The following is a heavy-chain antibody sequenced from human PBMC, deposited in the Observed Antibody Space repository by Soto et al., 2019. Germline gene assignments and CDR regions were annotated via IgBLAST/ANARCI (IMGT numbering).Heavy chain of an antibody. Sequence: GGSLRLSCAASGFTFSDYYMSWIRQAPGKGLEWVSYISSSGSTIYYADSVKGRFTISRDNAKNSLYLQMNSLRAEDTAVYYCASPYSSSWYGPQRSNWFDPWGQGTLVTVSS. CDR2: ISSSGSTI. D-gene: IGHD6-13*01. J-gene: IGHJ5*02. CDR1: GFTFSDYY. CDR3: ASPYSSSWYGPQRSNWFDP. V-gene: IGHV3-11*01.